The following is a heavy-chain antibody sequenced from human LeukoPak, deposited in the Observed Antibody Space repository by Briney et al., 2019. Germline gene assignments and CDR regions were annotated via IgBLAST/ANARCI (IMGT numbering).Heavy chain of an antibody. Sequence: GGSLRLSCAASGFTFSSYEMNWVRQAPGKGLEWVSYISSSGSTIYYADSVKGRFTISRDNAKKSLYLQMNSLRAEDTALYYCARGQWLRKPIDAFDIWGQGTMVT. D-gene: IGHD5-12*01. CDR1: GFTFSSYE. CDR2: ISSSGSTI. J-gene: IGHJ3*02. CDR3: ARGQWLRKPIDAFDI. V-gene: IGHV3-48*03.